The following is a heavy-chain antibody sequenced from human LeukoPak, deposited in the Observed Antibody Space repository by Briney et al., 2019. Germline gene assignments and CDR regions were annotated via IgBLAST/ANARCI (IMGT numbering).Heavy chain of an antibody. V-gene: IGHV3-48*01. Sequence: GGSLRLSCAASGFTFSSYSMNWVRQAPGEGLEWVSYISSSSSTIYYADSVKGRFTISRDNAKNSLYLQMNSLRAEDTAVYYCARGGGIQLNYWGQGTLVTVSS. CDR1: GFTFSSYS. D-gene: IGHD5-18*01. CDR2: ISSSSSTI. J-gene: IGHJ4*02. CDR3: ARGGGIQLNY.